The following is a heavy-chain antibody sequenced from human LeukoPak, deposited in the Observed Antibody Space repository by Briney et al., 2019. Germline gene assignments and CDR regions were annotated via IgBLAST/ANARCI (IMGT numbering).Heavy chain of an antibody. D-gene: IGHD3-10*01. Sequence: SVTLSLTCAVYGGSFSGYYWSWIRQPPGKGLEWIGEISHSGSHNYNPSLKSRVTISIDTSKNQFSLKLSPVTAADTAVYYCARDLSDYYGSGSYRPIDAFDIRGQGTMVTVSS. J-gene: IGHJ3*02. CDR1: GGSFSGYY. CDR3: ARDLSDYYGSGSYRPIDAFDI. V-gene: IGHV4-34*01. CDR2: ISHSGSH.